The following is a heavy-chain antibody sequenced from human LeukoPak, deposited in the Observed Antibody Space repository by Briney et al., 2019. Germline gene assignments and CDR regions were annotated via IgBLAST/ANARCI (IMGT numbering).Heavy chain of an antibody. J-gene: IGHJ1*01. CDR2: IKSKTDGGTT. CDR3: TTISGSFLTEYFQH. CDR1: GFTFSNAW. V-gene: IGHV3-15*01. Sequence: GGSLRLSCAASGFTFSNAWMSWVRQAPGKGLEWVGRIKSKTDGGTTDYAAPVKGRFTISRDDSKNTLYLQMNSLKTEDTAVYYCTTISGSFLTEYFQHWGQGTLVTVSS. D-gene: IGHD1-26*01.